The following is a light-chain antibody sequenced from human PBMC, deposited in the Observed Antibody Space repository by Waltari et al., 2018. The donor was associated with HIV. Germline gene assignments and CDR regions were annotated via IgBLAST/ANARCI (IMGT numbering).Light chain of an antibody. J-gene: IGKJ5*01. CDR1: QTINGN. CDR2: GAS. CDR3: QQNCRLPQA. Sequence: DIQMTQSPSSLSASVGDRVTITCRASQTINGNLNWYQQIPGKAPQLLIFGASTLQTWDPARFSGSESGTQFTLTVTSRQPEDFATYCCQQNCRLPQAIGHGRRVESK. V-gene: IGKV1-39*01.